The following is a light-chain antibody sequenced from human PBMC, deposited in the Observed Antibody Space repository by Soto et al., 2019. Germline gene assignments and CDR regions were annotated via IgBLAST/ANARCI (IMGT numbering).Light chain of an antibody. CDR1: QSIKNY. CDR3: HQTHTTPRLS. Sequence: DIQMTQSPSSLSASVGDRVIITCRASQSIKNYFNWYQQKPGKAPKLLMFAASNLQIGVPSRFSGSGSGTEFILTINGLQPEDFATYYYHQTHTTPRLSFGGGTKVEIK. J-gene: IGKJ4*01. CDR2: AAS. V-gene: IGKV1-39*01.